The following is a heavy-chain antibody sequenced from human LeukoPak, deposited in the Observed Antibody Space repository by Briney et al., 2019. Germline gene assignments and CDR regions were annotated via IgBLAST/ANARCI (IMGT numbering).Heavy chain of an antibody. Sequence: GGSLRLSCAASGFTFSGYNMNWVRQAPGKGLEWVSDISSSSSTIYYADSVKGRFTISRDNAKNSLYLQMNSLRAEDTAVYYCARESVDIVATIEDYYGMDVWGQGTTVTVSS. CDR2: ISSSSSTI. D-gene: IGHD5-12*01. V-gene: IGHV3-48*01. CDR1: GFTFSGYN. J-gene: IGHJ6*02. CDR3: ARESVDIVATIEDYYGMDV.